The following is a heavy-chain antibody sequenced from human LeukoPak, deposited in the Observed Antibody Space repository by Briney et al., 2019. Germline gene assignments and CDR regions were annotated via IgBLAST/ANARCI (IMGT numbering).Heavy chain of an antibody. V-gene: IGHV3-30*18. CDR1: GFTFSSYG. CDR2: ISYDGSNK. J-gene: IGHJ3*02. Sequence: GGSLRLSCAASGFTFSSYGMHWVRQAPGKGLEWVAVISYDGSNKYYADSVKGRFTISRDNSKNTLYLQMNSLRAEDTAVYYCAKTSYSSSWYDDAFDIWGQGTMVTVSS. D-gene: IGHD6-13*01. CDR3: AKTSYSSSWYDDAFDI.